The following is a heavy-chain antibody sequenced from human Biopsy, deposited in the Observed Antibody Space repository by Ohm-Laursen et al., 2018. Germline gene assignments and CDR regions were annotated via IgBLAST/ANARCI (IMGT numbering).Heavy chain of an antibody. V-gene: IGHV2-70*04. CDR3: ARTPIAIFSAGLVYRHRRHLQGMDV. Sequence: PTQTLTLTSDFSGFSLSARGMRVSWIRQPPGKALEWLARIDWDDYKDYSVSVKDRLTISKATSENQVVLTMTNTDPADTGTYFCARTPIAIFSAGLVYRHRRHLQGMDVWGQGTAVTVSS. J-gene: IGHJ6*02. D-gene: IGHD6-13*01. CDR2: IDWDDYK. CDR1: GFSLSARGMR.